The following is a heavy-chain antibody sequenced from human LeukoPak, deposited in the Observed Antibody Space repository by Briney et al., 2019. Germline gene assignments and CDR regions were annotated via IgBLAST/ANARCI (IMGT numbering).Heavy chain of an antibody. V-gene: IGHV3-23*01. Sequence: GGSLRLSCAASGFTFSTYAMNWVRQAPGKGLEWVSVISGSGGSTYYADSVKGRFTISRDNSKNTLYLQMNSLRVEDTAVYYCAKTGPASSDYLNWFDPWGQGTLVTVSS. CDR3: AKTGPASSDYLNWFDP. CDR2: ISGSGGST. J-gene: IGHJ5*02. CDR1: GFTFSTYA. D-gene: IGHD3-22*01.